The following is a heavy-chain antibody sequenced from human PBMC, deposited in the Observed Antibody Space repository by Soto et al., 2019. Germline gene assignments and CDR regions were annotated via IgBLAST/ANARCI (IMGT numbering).Heavy chain of an antibody. CDR3: ARRWGYDAFDI. V-gene: IGHV3-33*01. CDR2: IWYDGSNK. CDR1: GFTFSSYG. J-gene: IGHJ3*02. Sequence: QVQLVESGGGVVQPGRSLRLSCAASGFTFSSYGMHWVRQAPGKGLEWVAVIWYDGSNKYYADSVKGRFTISRDKSKNTLYLQMNSLRAEDTAVYYCARRWGYDAFDIWGQGTMVTVSS. D-gene: IGHD3-16*01.